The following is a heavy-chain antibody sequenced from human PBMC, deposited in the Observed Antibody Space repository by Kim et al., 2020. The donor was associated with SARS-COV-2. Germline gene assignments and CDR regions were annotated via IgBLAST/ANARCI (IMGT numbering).Heavy chain of an antibody. D-gene: IGHD6-19*01. CDR3: ARGRGRLVFFDY. J-gene: IGHJ4*02. CDR2: INHSGST. Sequence: SETLSLTCAVYGGSFSGYYWSWIRQPPGKGLEWIGEINHSGSTNYNPSLKSRVTISVDTSKNQFSLKLSSVTAADTAVYYCARGRGRLVFFDYWGQGTLVTVSS. CDR1: GGSFSGYY. V-gene: IGHV4-34*01.